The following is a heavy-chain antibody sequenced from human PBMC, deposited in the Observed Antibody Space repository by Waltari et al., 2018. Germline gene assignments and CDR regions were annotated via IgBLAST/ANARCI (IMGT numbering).Heavy chain of an antibody. Sequence: EVQLVESGGGLVEPGGSLRLSCAASGSSLSNLQMHWVRQAPGKGLEWVATIKQDGSENFYVDSVKGRFTISRDTAKSSVFLQMNSLSAEDTAVYYCARDSGGMDVWGQGTTVTVSS. V-gene: IGHV3-7*01. D-gene: IGHD1-26*01. CDR2: IKQDGSEN. CDR1: GSSLSNLQ. J-gene: IGHJ6*02. CDR3: ARDSGGMDV.